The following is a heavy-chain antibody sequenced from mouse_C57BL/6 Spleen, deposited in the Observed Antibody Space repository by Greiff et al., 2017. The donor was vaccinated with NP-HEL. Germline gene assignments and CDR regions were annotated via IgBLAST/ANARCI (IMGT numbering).Heavy chain of an antibody. Sequence: EVQLVESGGGLVKPGGSLKLSCAASGFTFSDYGMHWVRQAPEKGLEWVAYISSGSSTIYYADTVKGRFTISRDNAKNTLFLQMTSLRSEDTAMYYCARLITTVYYAMDYWGQGTSVTVSS. CDR2: ISSGSSTI. D-gene: IGHD1-1*01. CDR3: ARLITTVYYAMDY. V-gene: IGHV5-17*01. CDR1: GFTFSDYG. J-gene: IGHJ4*01.